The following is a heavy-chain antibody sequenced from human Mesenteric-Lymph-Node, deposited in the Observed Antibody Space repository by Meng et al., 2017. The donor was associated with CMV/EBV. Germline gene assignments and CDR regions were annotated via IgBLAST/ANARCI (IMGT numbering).Heavy chain of an antibody. J-gene: IGHJ5*02. CDR2: IDTGGSST. Sequence: GGSLRLSCAASGFTFDDYGMSWVRQAPGKGLEWVSLIDTGGSSTYYADSVKGRFTISRDNSKNTLYLQMNSLRAEDTAVYYCAKDLDSSGYYSNWLDPWGQGTLVTVSS. D-gene: IGHD3-22*01. CDR3: AKDLDSSGYYSNWLDP. V-gene: IGHV3-23*03. CDR1: GFTFDDYG.